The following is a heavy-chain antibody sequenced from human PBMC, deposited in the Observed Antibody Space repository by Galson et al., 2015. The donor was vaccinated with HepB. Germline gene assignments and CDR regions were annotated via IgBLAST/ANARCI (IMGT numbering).Heavy chain of an antibody. CDR1: GYSFNNFW. CDR3: ATMLYGDYDLVGAFDY. CDR2: IYPGDSDT. D-gene: IGHD4-17*01. J-gene: IGHJ4*02. V-gene: IGHV5-51*01. Sequence: QSGAEVKKPGESLKISCKGSGYSFNNFWIGWVRQMSGKGLELMGIIYPGDSDTKYSPSFQGQVTILVDKSISAAYLQWSSLKASDTAMYYCATMLYGDYDLVGAFDYWGRGTLVTVSS.